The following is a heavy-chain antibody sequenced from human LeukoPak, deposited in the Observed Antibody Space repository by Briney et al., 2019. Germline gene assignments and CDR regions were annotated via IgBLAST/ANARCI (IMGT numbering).Heavy chain of an antibody. J-gene: IGHJ6*03. D-gene: IGHD3-3*01. Sequence: ASVKVSCKASGYTFTSYDINWVRQATGQGLEWMGWMNPNSGNTGYAQKFRGRVTITRNTSISTAYMELSSLRSEDTAVYYCARVARDDFWSCYYDYYYYYYMDVWGKGTTVTVSS. CDR2: MNPNSGNT. CDR1: GYTFTSYD. CDR3: ARVARDDFWSCYYDYYYYYYMDV. V-gene: IGHV1-8*03.